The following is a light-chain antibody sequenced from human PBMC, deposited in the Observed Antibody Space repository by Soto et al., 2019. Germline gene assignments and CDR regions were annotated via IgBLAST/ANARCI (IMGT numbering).Light chain of an antibody. CDR1: QSITIY. CDR2: GAS. CDR3: QKYDSAPFT. V-gene: IGKV1-39*01. J-gene: IGKJ3*01. Sequence: DIQMTQSPSSLSASVGDRVTITCRASQSITIYLNWYQQQPGKAPRLLIYGASTLQTGVPSRFSGSGSMTDFTLTISSLQPEDVATYYCQKYDSAPFTFGPGTKVNIK.